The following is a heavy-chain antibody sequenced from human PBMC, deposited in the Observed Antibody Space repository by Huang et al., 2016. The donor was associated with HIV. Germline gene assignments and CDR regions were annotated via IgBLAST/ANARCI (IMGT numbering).Heavy chain of an antibody. CDR3: ARGFQAKPGDY. V-gene: IGHV3-7*01. J-gene: IGHJ4*02. Sequence: EVHLVESGGGLVRHGRSLRLSCAASGVTFRSYWMNWVRQAPGGGLEWVANINLDGSERFYVDSVRGRFTISRDNANNSVSLQLNSLKAEDTGVYYCARGFQAKPGDYWGQGTLVTVSS. CDR1: GVTFRSYW. CDR2: INLDGSER.